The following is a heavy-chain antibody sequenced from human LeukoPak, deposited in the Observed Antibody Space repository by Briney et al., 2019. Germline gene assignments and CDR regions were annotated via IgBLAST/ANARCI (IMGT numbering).Heavy chain of an antibody. V-gene: IGHV3-7*01. CDR1: GFIFSSYW. CDR2: IKQAGSEN. J-gene: IGHJ4*02. Sequence: SGGSLRLSCAASGFIFSSYWMTWVRQAPGKGLEWVANIKQAGSENSYVDSVKGRFTISRDNAKNSLYLQINSLRAEDTAVYYCASSYGDYPDYWGQGTMVTVSS. CDR3: ASSYGDYPDY. D-gene: IGHD4-17*01.